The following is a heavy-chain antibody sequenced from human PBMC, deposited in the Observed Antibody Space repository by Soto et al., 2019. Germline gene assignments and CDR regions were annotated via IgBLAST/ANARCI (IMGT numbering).Heavy chain of an antibody. CDR2: IFASGRT. Sequence: SETLSLTCTVSGGSISNDRWSWVRQPAGKGLEWIGRIFASGRTNYNPSLQSRVTMSVDTSKNQFSLTMTSLAAADTAVYYCTRATYFSDSSGYTRCFDHWGQGTLVTVSS. D-gene: IGHD3-22*01. CDR3: TRATYFSDSSGYTRCFDH. CDR1: GGSISNDR. V-gene: IGHV4-4*07. J-gene: IGHJ5*02.